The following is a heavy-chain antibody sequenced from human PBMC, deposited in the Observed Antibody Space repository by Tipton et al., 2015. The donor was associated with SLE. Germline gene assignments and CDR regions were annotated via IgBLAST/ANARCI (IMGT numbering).Heavy chain of an antibody. J-gene: IGHJ4*02. CDR1: GGSISSSVYY. CDR2: IYHSGST. D-gene: IGHD2-8*01. Sequence: TLSLTCTVSGGSISSSVYYWAWIRQPPGKGLEWIGTIYHSGSTNYNPSLKSRVTISVDTSRDQFSLKLSSVTAADTAVYYCARYTNGYFDYWGQGTLVTVSS. CDR3: ARYTNGYFDY. V-gene: IGHV4-39*01.